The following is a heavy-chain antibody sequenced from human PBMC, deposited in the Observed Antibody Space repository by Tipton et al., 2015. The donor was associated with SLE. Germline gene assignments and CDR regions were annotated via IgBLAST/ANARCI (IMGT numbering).Heavy chain of an antibody. CDR3: ARYPESNYHWFGP. CDR1: GGSFSSYY. J-gene: IGHJ5*02. D-gene: IGHD4-11*01. CDR2: IYYSGST. Sequence: TLSLTCAVYGGSFSSYYWSWIRQPPGKGLEWIGYIYYSGSTNYNPSLKSRVTISVDTSKNQISLKLSSVTAADTAVYYCARYPESNYHWFGPWGQGALVTVSS. V-gene: IGHV4-59*12.